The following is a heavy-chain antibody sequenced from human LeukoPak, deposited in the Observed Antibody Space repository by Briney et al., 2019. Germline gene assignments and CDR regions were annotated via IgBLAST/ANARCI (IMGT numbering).Heavy chain of an antibody. D-gene: IGHD3-10*01. CDR3: AKDSGSGSYYTFDY. V-gene: IGHV3-30-3*01. CDR2: ISYDGSNK. CDR1: GFTFSSYA. Sequence: PGRSLRLSCAASGFTFSSYAMHWVRQAPGKGLEWVAVISYDGSNKYYADSVKGRFTISRDDSKNTLYLQMNSLRAEDTAVYYCAKDSGSGSYYTFDYWGQGTLVTVSS. J-gene: IGHJ4*02.